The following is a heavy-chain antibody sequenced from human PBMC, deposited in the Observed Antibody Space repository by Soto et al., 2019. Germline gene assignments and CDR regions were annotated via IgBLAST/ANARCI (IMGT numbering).Heavy chain of an antibody. CDR3: ARSVFP. CDR2: IYYIGST. CDR1: GGSISSGGYF. J-gene: IGHJ4*03. Sequence: SSETLSLTCAVSGGSISSGGYFWSWIRQPPGKGLEWIGYIYYIGSTYYNPSLKSRVTISLDTSKNQFSLKLSSVTAADTAAYYCARSVFPWGRETLVTASS. V-gene: IGHV4-31*11. D-gene: IGHD3-10*02.